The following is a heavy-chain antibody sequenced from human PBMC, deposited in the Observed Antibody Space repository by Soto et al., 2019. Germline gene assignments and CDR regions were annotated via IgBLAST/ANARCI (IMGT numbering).Heavy chain of an antibody. J-gene: IGHJ5*02. CDR3: AKDLGGEGSFSGWFDP. V-gene: IGHV3-48*03. D-gene: IGHD3-16*02. CDR2: ISSSGSTI. Sequence: GGSLRLSCAASGFTFSSYEMNWVRQAPGKGLEWVSYISSSGSTIYYADSVKGRFTISRDNSKNTLYLQMNSLRAEDTAVYYCAKDLGGEGSFSGWFDPWGQGTLVTVSS. CDR1: GFTFSSYE.